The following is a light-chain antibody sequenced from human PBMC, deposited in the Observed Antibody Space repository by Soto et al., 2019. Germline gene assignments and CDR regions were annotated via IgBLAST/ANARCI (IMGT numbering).Light chain of an antibody. J-gene: IGLJ2*01. CDR1: SSDVGGSNY. CDR3: SSYTSSAPGVL. Sequence: QSVLTQPASVSGSPGQSITISCSGTSSDVGGSNYVSWYQQHPGEAPKLMIYDVSYRPSGVSNRFSGSKSANTASLTISGLQAEDEADYCCSSYTSSAPGVLFGGGTKLTVL. V-gene: IGLV2-14*03. CDR2: DVS.